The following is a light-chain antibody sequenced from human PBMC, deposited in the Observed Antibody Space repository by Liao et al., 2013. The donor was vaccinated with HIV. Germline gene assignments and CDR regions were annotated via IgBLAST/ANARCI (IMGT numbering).Light chain of an antibody. J-gene: IGLJ3*02. Sequence: SYELTQPPSVSVAPGKTARITCGGDNIGRKSVHWYQQRPGQAPMLVIYYDSDRSSGIPERFSGSNSGNTATLTISRVEAGDEADYYCQVWDATSDHRVFGGGTKLTVL. CDR2: YDS. V-gene: IGLV3-21*04. CDR1: NIGRKS. CDR3: QVWDATSDHRV.